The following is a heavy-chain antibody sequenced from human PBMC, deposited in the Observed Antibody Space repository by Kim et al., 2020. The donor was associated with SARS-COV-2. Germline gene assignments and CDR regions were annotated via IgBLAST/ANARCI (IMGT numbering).Heavy chain of an antibody. J-gene: IGHJ3*02. D-gene: IGHD5-12*01. Sequence: GGSLRLSCAASGFTVSSNYMSWVRQAPGKGLEWVSVIYSGGSTYYADSVKGRFTISRDNSKNTLYLQMNSLRAEDTAVYYCARVGWLQLVPAFDIWGQGTMVTVSS. CDR3: ARVGWLQLVPAFDI. CDR2: IYSGGST. V-gene: IGHV3-53*01. CDR1: GFTVSSNY.